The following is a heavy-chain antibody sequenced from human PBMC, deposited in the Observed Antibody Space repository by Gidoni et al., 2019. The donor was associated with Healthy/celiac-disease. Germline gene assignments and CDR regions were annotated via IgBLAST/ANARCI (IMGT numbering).Heavy chain of an antibody. CDR3: ANPALGAYYYDSS. Sequence: EVQLLESGGGLVQPGGALRLSCAASGFTFSSYAMSWVRQAPGKGLEWVSAISGSGGSTYYADSVKGRFTISRDNSKNTLYLQMNSLRAEDTAVYYCANPALGAYYYDSSWGQGTLVTVSS. D-gene: IGHD3-22*01. CDR2: ISGSGGST. V-gene: IGHV3-23*01. CDR1: GFTFSSYA. J-gene: IGHJ1*01.